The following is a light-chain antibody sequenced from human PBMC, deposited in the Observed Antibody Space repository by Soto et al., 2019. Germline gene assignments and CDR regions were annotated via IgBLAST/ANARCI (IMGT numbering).Light chain of an antibody. CDR1: SSDVGDYNY. Sequence: QSALTQPASVSGSPGQSITISCTGTSSDVGDYNYVSWYQQHPGKAPKLMIYDVSNRPSGVSNRFSGSKSGNTASLTISGLQAEDEAAYYCCSYTSRAFVVFCGGTKLTVL. CDR2: DVS. V-gene: IGLV2-14*01. J-gene: IGLJ2*01. CDR3: CSYTSRAFVV.